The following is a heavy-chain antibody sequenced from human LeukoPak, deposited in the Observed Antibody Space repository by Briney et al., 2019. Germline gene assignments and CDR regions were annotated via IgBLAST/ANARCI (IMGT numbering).Heavy chain of an antibody. D-gene: IGHD2-2*01. CDR3: ARAPTVLVGYCSSSSCQADY. CDR1: GFTLSSYD. V-gene: IGHV3-13*01. Sequence: GGSLRLSCAASGFTLSSYDMHWVRQATGKGLEWVSAIGTAGDTYYPGSVKGRFTISRDNAENSLYLQMNSLRVEDTAVYYCARAPTVLVGYCSSSSCQADYWGQGTLVTVSS. J-gene: IGHJ4*02. CDR2: IGTAGDT.